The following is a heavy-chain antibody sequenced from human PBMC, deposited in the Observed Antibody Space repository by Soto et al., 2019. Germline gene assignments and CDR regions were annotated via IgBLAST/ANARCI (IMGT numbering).Heavy chain of an antibody. CDR3: ARYFMVPVDFFDY. CDR1: NGSLSSNY. CDR2: IYYSGST. D-gene: IGHD3-10*01. V-gene: IGHV4-59*01. Sequence: PSETLSLTCTVSNGSLSSNYWSWIRQSPGKGLEWIGNIYYSGSTNYNPSLKSRVTMSVDTSKNQFTLKLSSVTAADTGVYFCARYFMVPVDFFDYRCQGILVTVSS. J-gene: IGHJ4*02.